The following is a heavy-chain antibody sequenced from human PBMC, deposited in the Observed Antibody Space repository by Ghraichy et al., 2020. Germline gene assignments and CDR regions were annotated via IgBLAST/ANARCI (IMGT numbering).Heavy chain of an antibody. CDR3: ARDKALSGYYDSSGYYYATYNWFDP. J-gene: IGHJ5*02. CDR2: ISYDGSNK. CDR1: GFTFSSYA. D-gene: IGHD3-22*01. V-gene: IGHV3-30*04. Sequence: LSLTCAASGFTFSSYAMHWVRQAPGKGLEWVAVISYDGSNKYYADSVKGRFTISRDNSKNTLYLQMNSLRAEDTAVYYCARDKALSGYYDSSGYYYATYNWFDPWGQGTLVTVSS.